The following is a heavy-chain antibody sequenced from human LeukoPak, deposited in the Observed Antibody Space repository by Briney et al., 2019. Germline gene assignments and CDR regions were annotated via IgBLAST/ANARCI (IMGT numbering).Heavy chain of an antibody. J-gene: IGHJ4*02. V-gene: IGHV4-61*02. D-gene: IGHD5-18*01. CDR3: ARERGDTAMVKWSNFDY. CDR2: IYTSGST. Sequence: SETLSLTCTVSGGSISSGSYYLSWIRQPAGKGLEWIGRIYTSGSTNYNPSLKSRVTISVDTSKNQFSLKLSSVTAADTAVYYCARERGDTAMVKWSNFDYWGQGTLVTVSS. CDR1: GGSISSGSYY.